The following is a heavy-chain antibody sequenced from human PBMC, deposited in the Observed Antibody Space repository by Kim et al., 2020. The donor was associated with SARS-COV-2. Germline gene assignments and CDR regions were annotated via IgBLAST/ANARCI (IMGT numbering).Heavy chain of an antibody. V-gene: IGHV1-3*01. CDR2: INVGYGNT. CDR3: ARDGTTRNGGYYFDY. Sequence: ASVKVSCKASGYTFTSYAMHWVRQAPGQGLEWMGWINVGYGNTRYSQKFQGRVTITRDTSASTAYMELSGLRAEDTAVYFCARDGTTRNGGYYFDYWGQGAPGSVSS. CDR1: GYTFTSYA. D-gene: IGHD1-1*01. J-gene: IGHJ4*02.